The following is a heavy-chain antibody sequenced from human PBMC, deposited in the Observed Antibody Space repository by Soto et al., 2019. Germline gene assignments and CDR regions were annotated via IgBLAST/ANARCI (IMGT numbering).Heavy chain of an antibody. D-gene: IGHD6-13*01. V-gene: IGHV6-1*01. J-gene: IGHJ5*02. CDR1: GDSVSSNSAA. CDR3: ARARGIAAAGTRSEGWFDP. CDR2: TYYRSKWYN. Sequence: TLSLTCAISGDSVSSNSAAWNWIRQSPSRGLEWLGRTYYRSKWYNDYAVSVKSRITINPDTSKNQFSLQLNSVTPEDTAVYYCARARGIAAAGTRSEGWFDPWGQGTLVTVSS.